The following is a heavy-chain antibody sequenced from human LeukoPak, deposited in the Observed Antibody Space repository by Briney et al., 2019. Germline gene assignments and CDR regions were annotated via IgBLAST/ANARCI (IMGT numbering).Heavy chain of an antibody. Sequence: SETLSLTCAVYSGSFSGYYWSWIRQPPGKGLEWIGEINHSGSTNYNPSLKSRVTISVDTSKNQFSLKLSSVTAADTAVYYCASSRAPSTYYDFWSGYYKAFDIWGQGTMVTVSS. V-gene: IGHV4-34*01. CDR1: SGSFSGYY. J-gene: IGHJ3*02. D-gene: IGHD3-3*01. CDR2: INHSGST. CDR3: ASSRAPSTYYDFWSGYYKAFDI.